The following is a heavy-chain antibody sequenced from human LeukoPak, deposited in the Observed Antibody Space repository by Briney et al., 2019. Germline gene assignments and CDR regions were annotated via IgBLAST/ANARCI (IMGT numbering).Heavy chain of an antibody. J-gene: IGHJ4*02. CDR3: AKDSCSGGSCYEDY. D-gene: IGHD2-15*01. CDR1: RFTFSSYA. V-gene: IGHV3-23*01. Sequence: GGSLRLSCAASRFTFSSYAMSWVRQAPGKGLEWVSGISGSGGSTYYADSVKGRFTISRDNSKKTLYLQMNSLTAEDTAVYYCAKDSCSGGSCYEDYWGQGTLVTVSP. CDR2: ISGSGGST.